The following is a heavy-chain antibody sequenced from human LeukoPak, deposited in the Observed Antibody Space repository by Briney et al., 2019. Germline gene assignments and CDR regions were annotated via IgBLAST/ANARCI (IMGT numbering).Heavy chain of an antibody. CDR3: AKDRGGGSGSYSYGMDV. CDR1: GFTFSSYA. CDR2: ISGSGGST. D-gene: IGHD3-10*01. Sequence: HPGGSLRLSCAASGFTFSSYAMSWVRQARGKGLEWVSAISGSGGSTYYADSVKGRFTISRDNSKNTLYLQMNSLRAEDTAVYYCAKDRGGGSGSYSYGMDVWGKGTTVTVSS. V-gene: IGHV3-23*01. J-gene: IGHJ6*04.